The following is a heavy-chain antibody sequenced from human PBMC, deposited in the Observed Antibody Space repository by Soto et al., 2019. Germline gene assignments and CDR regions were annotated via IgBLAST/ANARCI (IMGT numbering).Heavy chain of an antibody. J-gene: IGHJ4*02. D-gene: IGHD3-3*01. Sequence: PGGSLRLSCAASGFPFSDYYMHWVRQAPGKGLEWVSGITWNSRVLAYADSVKGRFTISRDNARNSLYLQMDSLRDEDTALYYCAKGRYDFWSPYYFDSWGQGTLVTVSS. V-gene: IGHV3-9*01. CDR1: GFPFSDYY. CDR3: AKGRYDFWSPYYFDS. CDR2: ITWNSRVL.